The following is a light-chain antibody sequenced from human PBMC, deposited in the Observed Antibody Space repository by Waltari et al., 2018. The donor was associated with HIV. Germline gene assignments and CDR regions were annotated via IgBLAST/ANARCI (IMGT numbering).Light chain of an antibody. CDR1: SSDVGAYEY. J-gene: IGLJ2*01. CDR2: DVY. Sequence: QSALTQSPSASGSPGQAVTISCTGTSSDVGAYEYVSWYRQHPGKAPKLMIYDVYKRPSGVPDRFSGSKSGNTAFLTVSGLQAEDEATYYCSSYAGSKNRVVFGGGTFLTVL. CDR3: SSYAGSKNRVV. V-gene: IGLV2-8*01.